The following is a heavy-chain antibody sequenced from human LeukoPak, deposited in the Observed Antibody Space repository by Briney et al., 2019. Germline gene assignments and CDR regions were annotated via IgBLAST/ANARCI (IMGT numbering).Heavy chain of an antibody. CDR3: ARGTSSTSERANWFDP. Sequence: SVNLSCTTSGGTFSSYAISWLRVAPGQGLGWMGGIIPIFGTADYAQKFQGRVTITTDESTSTAYMELNSLRSEDTAVYYCARGTSSTSERANWFDPWGQGTLVTVSS. D-gene: IGHD2-2*01. CDR2: IIPIFGTA. V-gene: IGHV1-69*05. CDR1: GGTFSSYA. J-gene: IGHJ5*02.